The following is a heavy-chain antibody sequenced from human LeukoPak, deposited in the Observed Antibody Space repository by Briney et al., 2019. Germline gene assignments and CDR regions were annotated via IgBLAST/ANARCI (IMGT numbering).Heavy chain of an antibody. CDR3: ARSLAVAGAWFQY. CDR2: INPSGGST. J-gene: IGHJ4*02. D-gene: IGHD6-19*01. Sequence: ASVKVSCKASGYTFTSYYMHWVRQAPGQGLEWMGIINPSGGSTSYAQKFQGRVTMTRDTSISTAYMELSRLRSDDTAVYYCARSLAVAGAWFQYWGQGTLVTVSS. V-gene: IGHV1-46*01. CDR1: GYTFTSYY.